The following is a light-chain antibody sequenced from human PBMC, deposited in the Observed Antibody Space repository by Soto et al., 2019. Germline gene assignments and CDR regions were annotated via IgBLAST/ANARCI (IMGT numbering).Light chain of an antibody. CDR3: SSYTSNPPPYV. CDR2: DVT. Sequence: ALTQPASVSGSPGQSIAISCTGTSSDDDTYNYVSWYQQHPGEVHKLVIYDVTNQPSGVSDRFSGSKSGNPPSLTISGLQAENEVDYYCSSYTSNPPPYVFGTGTKVTVL. J-gene: IGLJ1*01. V-gene: IGLV2-14*01. CDR1: SSDDDTYNY.